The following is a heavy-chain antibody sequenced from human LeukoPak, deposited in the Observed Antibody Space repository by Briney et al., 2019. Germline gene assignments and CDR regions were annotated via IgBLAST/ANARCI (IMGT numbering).Heavy chain of an antibody. CDR3: AREVRIAAAGTGWFDP. Sequence: GGSLRLSCAASGFTFSSYWMSWVRQAPGKGLKWVANIKQDGSEKYYVDSVKDRFTISRDNAKSSLYLQMNSLRAEDTAVYYCAREVRIAAAGTGWFDPWGQGTLVTVSS. V-gene: IGHV3-7*01. D-gene: IGHD6-13*01. J-gene: IGHJ5*02. CDR1: GFTFSSYW. CDR2: IKQDGSEK.